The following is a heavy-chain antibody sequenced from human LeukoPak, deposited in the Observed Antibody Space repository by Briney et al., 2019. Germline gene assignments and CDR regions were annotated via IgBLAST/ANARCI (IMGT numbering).Heavy chain of an antibody. J-gene: IGHJ4*02. D-gene: IGHD6-19*01. CDR3: ARGRMAVAGSYEY. V-gene: IGHV3-7*05. CDR1: GITFGSYW. CDR2: IKPGGSEK. Sequence: GGSLRLSCAASGITFGSYWMTWVRQAPGKGLECVANIKPGGSEKHYVDSVEGRFTISRDNAKNSLFLEMNSLRAEDTAVYYCARGRMAVAGSYEYWGQGTLVTVSS.